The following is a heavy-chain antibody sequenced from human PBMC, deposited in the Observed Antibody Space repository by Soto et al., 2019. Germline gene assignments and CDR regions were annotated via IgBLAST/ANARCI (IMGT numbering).Heavy chain of an antibody. Sequence: SVKVSCKASGGTFSSYAISWVRQAPGQGLEWMGGIIPIFGTANYAQKFQGRVTITADESTSTAYMELSSLRSEDTAVYYCATEGGEPDSPLDYHSAMGVLDQGSTVAAS. D-gene: IGHD1-26*01. J-gene: IGHJ6*02. CDR3: ATEGGEPDSPLDYHSAMGV. CDR2: IIPIFGTA. V-gene: IGHV1-69*13. CDR1: GGTFSSYA.